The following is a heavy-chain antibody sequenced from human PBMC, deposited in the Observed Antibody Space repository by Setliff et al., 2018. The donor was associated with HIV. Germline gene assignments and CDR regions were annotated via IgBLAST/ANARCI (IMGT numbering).Heavy chain of an antibody. CDR3: ARVQVSGTYPIDY. CDR2: IYTTGST. Sequence: SETLSLTCTVSGGSISGYYWSWIRQPPGKGLEWIGYIYTTGSTNYNPSLMSRVAISVDTSKNQSSLKLSSVTAADTAVYYCARVQVSGTYPIDYWGQGTLVTVSS. D-gene: IGHD3-10*01. CDR1: GGSISGYY. J-gene: IGHJ4*02. V-gene: IGHV4-4*09.